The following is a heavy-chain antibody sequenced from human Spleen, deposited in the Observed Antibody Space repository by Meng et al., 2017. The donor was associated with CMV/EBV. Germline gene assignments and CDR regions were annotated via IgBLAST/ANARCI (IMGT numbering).Heavy chain of an antibody. V-gene: IGHV4-39*07. CDR3: ARGYRRAGAFYI. CDR2: VYYSGST. J-gene: IGHJ3*02. D-gene: IGHD2-2*01. Sequence: GSLTLSCTVSGGSISSRSYYWGWIRQSPGEGLEWIGNVYYSGSTYYNPSLKCRVTISVDTSKNQFSLKLSSVTAAATAVYYCARGYRRAGAFYIWGQGTMVTVSS. CDR1: GGSISSRSYY.